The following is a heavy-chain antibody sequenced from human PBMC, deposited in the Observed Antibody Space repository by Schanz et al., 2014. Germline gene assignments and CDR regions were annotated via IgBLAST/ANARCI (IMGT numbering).Heavy chain of an antibody. V-gene: IGHV3-23*01. D-gene: IGHD2-8*02. CDR3: AKTLFPGGTQTFGN. CDR1: GFSFGNYG. J-gene: IGHJ4*02. Sequence: EVHLLESGGGLVQPGGSLRLSCAASGFSFGNYGMSWVRQAPGKGLEWVSGFDAHDGRAYYADSAKGRFTISRDNSKSTLYVEMNSLRVEDTAVYYCAKTLFPGGTQTFGNWGRGTLVTVSS. CDR2: FDAHDGRA.